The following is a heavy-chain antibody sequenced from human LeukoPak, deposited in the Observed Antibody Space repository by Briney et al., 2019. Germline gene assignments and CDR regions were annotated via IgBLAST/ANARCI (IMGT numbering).Heavy chain of an antibody. CDR1: GFTFSRYS. Sequence: GGSLRLSCGASGFTFSRYSMNWVRQAPGKGLEWVSAISGSGGSTYYADSVKGRFTISRDNSKNTLYLQMNSLRAEDTAVYYCAKKTSIAVAGTSVDYWGQGTLVTVSS. CDR2: ISGSGGST. J-gene: IGHJ4*02. V-gene: IGHV3-23*01. D-gene: IGHD6-19*01. CDR3: AKKTSIAVAGTSVDY.